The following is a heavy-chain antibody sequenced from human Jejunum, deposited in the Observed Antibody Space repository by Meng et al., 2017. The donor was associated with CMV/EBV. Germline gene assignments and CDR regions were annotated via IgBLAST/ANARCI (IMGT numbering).Heavy chain of an antibody. J-gene: IGHJ6*02. Sequence: NCAMNWVRQAPGKGLEGFAAITGSGGDTHQADAVRDRFTVARENSKNTMYLQMNKLRAEDTDVYYCAKKLIGDEHYYYGLDVWGQGTTVTVSS. CDR2: ITGSGGDT. CDR1: NCA. D-gene: IGHD5-24*01. V-gene: IGHV3-23*01. CDR3: AKKLIGDEHYYYGLDV.